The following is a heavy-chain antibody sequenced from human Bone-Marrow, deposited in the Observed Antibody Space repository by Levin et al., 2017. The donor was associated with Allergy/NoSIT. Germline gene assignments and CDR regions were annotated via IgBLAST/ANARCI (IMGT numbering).Heavy chain of an antibody. V-gene: IGHV3-15*07. CDR3: ATDLVEEFAFWSGNPPRSNGLDV. Sequence: RSGGSLRLSCAASGLTFSNAWMNWVRQAPGKGLEWVGRIKSQTDGGTIDYAAPVKGRFTISRDDSKNTLYLQMNSLKTEDTAVYSCATDLVEEFAFWSGNPPRSNGLDVWGQGTTVTVSS. CDR2: IKSQTDGGTI. J-gene: IGHJ6*02. CDR1: GLTFSNAW. D-gene: IGHD3-3*01.